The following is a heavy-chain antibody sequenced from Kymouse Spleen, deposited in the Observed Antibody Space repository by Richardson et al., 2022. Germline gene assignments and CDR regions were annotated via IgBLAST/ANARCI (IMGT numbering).Heavy chain of an antibody. J-gene: IGHJ2*01. Sequence: QVQLQQWGAGLLKPSETLSLTCAVYGGSFSGYYWSWIRQPPGKGLEWIGEINHSGSTNYNPSLKSRVTISVDTSKNQFSLKLSSVTAADTAVYYCARRITMVRGVIPLYWYFDLWGRGTLVTVSS. D-gene: IGHD3-10*01. CDR3: ARRITMVRGVIPLYWYFDL. V-gene: IGHV4-34*01. CDR1: GGSFSGYY. CDR2: INHSGST.